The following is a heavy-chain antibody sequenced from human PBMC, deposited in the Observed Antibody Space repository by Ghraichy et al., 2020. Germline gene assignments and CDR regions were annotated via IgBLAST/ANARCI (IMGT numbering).Heavy chain of an antibody. V-gene: IGHV3-30*02. J-gene: IGHJ3*02. CDR2: IRYDGSNK. Sequence: GGSLRLSCAASGFTFSSYGMHWVRQAPGKGLEWVAFIRYDGSNKYYADSVKGRFTISRDNSKNTLYLQMNSLRAEDTAVYYCAKDLPLVVYANRPKGAFDIWGQGTMVTVSS. D-gene: IGHD2-8*02. CDR1: GFTFSSYG. CDR3: AKDLPLVVYANRPKGAFDI.